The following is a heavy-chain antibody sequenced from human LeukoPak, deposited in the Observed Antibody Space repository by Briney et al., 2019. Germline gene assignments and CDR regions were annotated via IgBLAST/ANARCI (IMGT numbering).Heavy chain of an antibody. CDR2: INPNNGGT. CDR1: GYTYTKNA. J-gene: IGHJ4*02. V-gene: IGHV1-2*02. CDR3: ARGVATTGAKFFDY. D-gene: IGHD6-13*01. Sequence: ASVKVSCKASGYTYTKNAMNWARQAPGQGLEWLGWINPNNGGTLYSQKFQGGVTMSRDTSISAVYMELNRLTTDDTAVYFCARGVATTGAKFFDYWGQGTLVTVSS.